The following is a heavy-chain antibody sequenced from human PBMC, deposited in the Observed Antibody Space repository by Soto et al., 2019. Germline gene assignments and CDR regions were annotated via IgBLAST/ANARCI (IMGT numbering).Heavy chain of an antibody. V-gene: IGHV4-59*01. J-gene: IGHJ4*02. CDR3: AIGKDVVVRDYFDY. CDR2: IYYSGST. Sequence: SETLSLTCTVSGGSISSYYWSWIRQPPGKGLEWIGYIYYSGSTNYNPSLKSRVTISVDTSKNQFSLKLSSVTAADTAVYYCAIGKDVVVRDYFDYSGQGTLVTVSS. CDR1: GGSISSYY. D-gene: IGHD2-21*01.